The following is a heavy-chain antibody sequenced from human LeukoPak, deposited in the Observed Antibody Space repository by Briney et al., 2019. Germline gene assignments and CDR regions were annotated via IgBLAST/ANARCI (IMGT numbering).Heavy chain of an antibody. Sequence: GGSLRLSCAVSGFTFSSYWMSWVRQAPGKGLEWVANIKQDGSEKYYVDSVKGRFTISRDNAKNSLYLQMNSLRAEDTAVYYXXXXXEXRAGNCFDYWGQGTLVTVSS. J-gene: IGHJ4*02. CDR2: IKQDGSEK. CDR3: XXXXEXRAGNCFDY. D-gene: IGHD6-19*01. CDR1: GFTFSSYW. V-gene: IGHV3-7*01.